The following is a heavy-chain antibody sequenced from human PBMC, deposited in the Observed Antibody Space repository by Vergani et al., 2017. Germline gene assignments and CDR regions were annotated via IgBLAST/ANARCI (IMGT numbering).Heavy chain of an antibody. Sequence: VQLVESGGGVVQPGRSLRLSCAASGFTFSSYAMHWVRQAPGKGLEWVSYISSSSSTIYYADSVKGRFTISRDNAKNSLYLQMNSLRAEDTAVYYCARGAHAFDIWGQGTTVTVSS. CDR2: ISSSSSTI. J-gene: IGHJ3*02. CDR3: ARGAHAFDI. V-gene: IGHV3-48*01. CDR1: GFTFSSYA.